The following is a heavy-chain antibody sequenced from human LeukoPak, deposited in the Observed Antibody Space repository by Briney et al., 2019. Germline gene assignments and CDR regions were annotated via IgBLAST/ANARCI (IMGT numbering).Heavy chain of an antibody. CDR3: ARVGIASYIDY. V-gene: IGHV3-7*01. Sequence: GGSLRLSCAASGFTFSNYWMTWVRQAPGKGLEWVADIKKDGSEKSYVDSVRGRFTISRDNAKTSMYLQMNSLRVEDTAVYYCARVGIASYIDYWGQGALVRVSS. CDR1: GFTFSNYW. CDR2: IKKDGSEK. J-gene: IGHJ4*02. D-gene: IGHD6-13*01.